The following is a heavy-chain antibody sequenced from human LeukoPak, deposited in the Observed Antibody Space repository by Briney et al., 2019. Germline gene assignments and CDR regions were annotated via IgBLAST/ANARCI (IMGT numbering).Heavy chain of an antibody. CDR3: ARRRGSYSGY. Sequence: SETLSLTCTVSGGSLSSYYRSWIRQPPGKGLEWIGYIYYSGSTNYNPSPMSRVTTSVDTSTNKFYLKLRSVTGAATAVYYCARRRGSYSGYWGQGNLVTVSS. J-gene: IGHJ4*02. CDR1: GGSLSSYY. CDR2: IYYSGST. D-gene: IGHD1-26*01. V-gene: IGHV4-59*01.